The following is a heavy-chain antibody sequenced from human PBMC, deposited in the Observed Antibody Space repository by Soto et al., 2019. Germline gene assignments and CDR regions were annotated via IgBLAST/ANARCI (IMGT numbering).Heavy chain of an antibody. V-gene: IGHV4-38-2*02. CDR3: AREKVGTTFFDN. CDR1: GFSISSGFY. J-gene: IGHJ4*02. Sequence: SETLSLTCNVTGFSISSGFYWSWARQTPGKGLEWIGSIYRPGNSYRNPSLEGRLIVSMDLSNNQFFLKLASVTAADTAIYYCAREKVGTTFFDNWGQGTQVTVS. CDR2: IYRPGNS. D-gene: IGHD1-1*01.